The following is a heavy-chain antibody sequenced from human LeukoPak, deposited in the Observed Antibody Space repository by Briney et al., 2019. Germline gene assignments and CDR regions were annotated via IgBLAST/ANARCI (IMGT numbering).Heavy chain of an antibody. J-gene: IGHJ4*02. Sequence: PGGSLRLSCAASGFTFSNYAMGWVSQAPGKGLEWVSTINPSGGNTHYAESVRGRFTISRDNSKNTLYLQVNSLRAEDTAVYYCAKGRRDSTGYSYLDYWGQGTLVTVSS. CDR1: GFTFSNYA. D-gene: IGHD3-22*01. CDR2: INPSGGNT. V-gene: IGHV3-23*01. CDR3: AKGRRDSTGYSYLDY.